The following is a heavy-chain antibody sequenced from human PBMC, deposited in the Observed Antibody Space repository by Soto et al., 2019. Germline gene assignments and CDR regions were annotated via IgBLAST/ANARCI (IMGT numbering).Heavy chain of an antibody. CDR2: ISSSGSTI. D-gene: IGHD3-22*01. Sequence: QVQLVESGGGLVKPGGSLRLSCAASGFTFSDYYMSWIRQAPGKGLEWVSYISSSGSTIYYADSVKGRFTISRDNAKNSLYLQMNSLXAXXTAVYYCARLDXXXYDSSDYYYYYYGMDVWGQGTTVTV. V-gene: IGHV3-11*01. CDR1: GFTFSDYY. CDR3: ARLDXXXYDSSDYYYYYYGMDV. J-gene: IGHJ6*02.